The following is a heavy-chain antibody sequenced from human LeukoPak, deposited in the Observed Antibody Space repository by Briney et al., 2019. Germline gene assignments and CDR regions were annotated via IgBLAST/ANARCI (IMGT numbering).Heavy chain of an antibody. V-gene: IGHV3-33*01. J-gene: IGHJ3*02. D-gene: IGHD2-15*01. CDR3: ARDGLCSGGSCYGFNAFDI. Sequence: GGSLRLSCAASGFTFSSYGMHWVRQAPGKGLEWVAVIWYDGSNKSYADSVKGRFTISSDNAKHSLYLQMNSLRAEDTAVYYCARDGLCSGGSCYGFNAFDIWGQGTMVTVSS. CDR1: GFTFSSYG. CDR2: IWYDGSNK.